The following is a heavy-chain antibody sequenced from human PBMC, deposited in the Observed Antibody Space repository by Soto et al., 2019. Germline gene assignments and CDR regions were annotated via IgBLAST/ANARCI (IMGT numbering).Heavy chain of an antibody. CDR2: IYPGDSDS. CDR1: GYNFPIYW. J-gene: IGHJ4*02. CDR3: AGANVITFGSIIDPAYFDY. D-gene: IGHD3-16*02. Sequence: PGESLKISCQGSGYNFPIYWIAWVRQMPGKGLEWMGIIYPGDSDSRYSPSFQGQVTISADKSISTAFLQWSSLKASDTALYYCAGANVITFGSIIDPAYFDYWGQGTLVTVSS. V-gene: IGHV5-51*01.